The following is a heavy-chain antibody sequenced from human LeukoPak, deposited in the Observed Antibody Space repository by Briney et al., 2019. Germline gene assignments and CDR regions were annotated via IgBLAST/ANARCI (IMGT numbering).Heavy chain of an antibody. CDR3: ARHYYDSSGYSFDY. CDR2: IDWDDDK. CDR1: GFSLSTRGMC. D-gene: IGHD3-22*01. V-gene: IGHV2-70*11. J-gene: IGHJ4*02. Sequence: SGPALVKPTQTLTLTCTFSGFSLSTRGMCVSWIRQPPGKALEWLSRIDWDDDKYYSTSLKTRLTISKDTSKTQVVLTMTNMDPVDTATYYCARHYYDSSGYSFDYRGQGTLVTVSS.